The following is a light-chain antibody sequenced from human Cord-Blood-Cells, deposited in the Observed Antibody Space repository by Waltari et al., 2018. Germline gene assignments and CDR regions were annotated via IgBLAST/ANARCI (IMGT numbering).Light chain of an antibody. V-gene: IGKV3-11*01. Sequence: EIVLTQSPATLSLSPGERATLSCRASQSVSSYLAWYQQKPGQAPRLLIYDASNRATGSLARWSGSSACTNVFTITSSRVHDDDVVDYCHQRRNKPPFTFGAGTKVEIK. CDR2: DAS. J-gene: IGKJ4*01. CDR3: HQRRNKPPFT. CDR1: QSVSSY.